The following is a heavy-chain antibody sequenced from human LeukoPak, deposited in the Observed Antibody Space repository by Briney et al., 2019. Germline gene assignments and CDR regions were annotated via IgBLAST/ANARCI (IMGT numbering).Heavy chain of an antibody. Sequence: SETLSLTCTVSGGSISRYYWSWIRRPPGKGPEWIGNIYYSGDTDYNPSLQNRLTISVDTSKNQFSLKLKSVTAADTAVYYCARVVSLGLQTAITFHWFDPWGRGILVTVSS. CDR2: IYYSGDT. CDR3: ARVVSLGLQTAITFHWFDP. V-gene: IGHV4-59*01. J-gene: IGHJ5*02. CDR1: GGSISRYY. D-gene: IGHD2-21*02.